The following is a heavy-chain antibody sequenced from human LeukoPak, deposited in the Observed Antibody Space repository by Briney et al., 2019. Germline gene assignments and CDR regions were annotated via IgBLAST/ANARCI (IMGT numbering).Heavy chain of an antibody. CDR1: GFAFGSEA. Sequence: GGSLRLSCAVSGFAFGSEAMSWVRQSPARGLEWVASISPGGGTTYYADYVKGRFTIFRDNSNNSLFVQMNSLRAEDTAVYYCAKLRDGYNSLDYWGQGTLVTVSS. CDR3: AKLRDGYNSLDY. V-gene: IGHV3-23*01. J-gene: IGHJ4*02. CDR2: ISPGGGTT. D-gene: IGHD5-24*01.